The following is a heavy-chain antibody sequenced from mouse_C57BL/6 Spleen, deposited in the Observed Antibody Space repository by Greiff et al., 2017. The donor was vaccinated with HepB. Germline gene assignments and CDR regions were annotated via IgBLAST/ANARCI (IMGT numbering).Heavy chain of an antibody. CDR1: GYSFTDYN. V-gene: IGHV1-39*01. Sequence: EVQLQESGPELVKPGASVKISCKASGYSFTDYNMNWVKQSNGKSLEWSGVINPNYGTTSYNQKLKGKAKLTVDQASSTAYMQLNSLTSEDSAVYYCARVQLRLDAMDYWGQGTSVTVSS. D-gene: IGHD3-2*02. J-gene: IGHJ4*01. CDR2: INPNYGTT. CDR3: ARVQLRLDAMDY.